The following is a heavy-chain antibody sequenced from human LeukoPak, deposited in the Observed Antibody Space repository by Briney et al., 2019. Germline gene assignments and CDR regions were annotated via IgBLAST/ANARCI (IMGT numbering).Heavy chain of an antibody. CDR1: GFTLSKSA. CDR2: LTGSGSST. Sequence: GGSLRLSCAASGFTLSKSAMSWVRQAPGMVLEWVSALTGSGSSTFYADSVKGRFTISRDNSKNTLYLQMNSPRAEDTAVYYCAKEGRRQTVVEGNWFDPWGQGTLVTVSS. D-gene: IGHD4-23*01. CDR3: AKEGRRQTVVEGNWFDP. J-gene: IGHJ5*02. V-gene: IGHV3-23*01.